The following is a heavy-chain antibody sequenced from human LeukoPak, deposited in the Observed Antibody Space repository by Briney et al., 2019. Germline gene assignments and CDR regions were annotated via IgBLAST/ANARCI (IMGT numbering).Heavy chain of an antibody. V-gene: IGHV3-7*03. J-gene: IGHJ4*02. Sequence: GRSLRLSCTTSGFTFSDYAVSWFRQAPGKGLEWVANIKQDGSEKYYVDSVKGRFTISRDNAKNSLYLQMNSLRAEDTALYYCAKDKAPLYSGYDWDLDFWGQGTLVTVSS. CDR1: GFTFSDYA. D-gene: IGHD5-12*01. CDR2: IKQDGSEK. CDR3: AKDKAPLYSGYDWDLDF.